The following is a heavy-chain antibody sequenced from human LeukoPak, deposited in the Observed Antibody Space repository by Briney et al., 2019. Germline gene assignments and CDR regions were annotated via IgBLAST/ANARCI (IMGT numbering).Heavy chain of an antibody. D-gene: IGHD6-19*01. CDR3: AKGSGAWVAVAEWFDP. CDR1: GITVGNSY. CDR2: LYSGGTT. J-gene: IGHJ5*02. V-gene: IGHV3-53*01. Sequence: GGSLRLSCAASGITVGNSYLSWVRQAPGKGLEWVSFLYSGGTTYYADSVKGRFVISRDTSKNTLYLQMNSLRAEDTAVYYCAKGSGAWVAVAEWFDPWGQGTLVTVSS.